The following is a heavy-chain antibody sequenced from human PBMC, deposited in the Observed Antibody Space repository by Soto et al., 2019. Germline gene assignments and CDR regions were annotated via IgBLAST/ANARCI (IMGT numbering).Heavy chain of an antibody. Sequence: PSGTMSLTCTVSGGSISSYYWSWIRQNQGKGLEWIGYIYYSGSTNYNPSLKGRVTISVDTSKNQFSLKLSSVTAADTAVYYCASQNNPYYYYGMDVWGQGTTVTVSS. CDR3: ASQNNPYYYYGMDV. J-gene: IGHJ6*02. D-gene: IGHD1-1*01. CDR1: GGSISSYY. CDR2: IYYSGST. V-gene: IGHV4-59*08.